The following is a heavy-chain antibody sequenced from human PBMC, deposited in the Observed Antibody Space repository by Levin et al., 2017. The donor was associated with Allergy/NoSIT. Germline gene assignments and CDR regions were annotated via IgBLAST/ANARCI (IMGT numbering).Heavy chain of an antibody. CDR2: INHSGST. CDR3: ASRLHCSGGSCYFDP. J-gene: IGHJ5*02. CDR1: GGSFSGYY. D-gene: IGHD2-15*01. Sequence: SETLSLTCAVYGGSFSGYYWSWIRQPPGKGLEWIGEINHSGSTNYNPSLKSRVTISVDTSKNQFSLKLSSVTAADTAVYYCASRLHCSGGSCYFDPWGQGTLVTVSS. V-gene: IGHV4-34*01.